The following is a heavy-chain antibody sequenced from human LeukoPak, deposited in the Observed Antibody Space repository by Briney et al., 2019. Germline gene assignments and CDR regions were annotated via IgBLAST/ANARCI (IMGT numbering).Heavy chain of an antibody. CDR1: GYSFTSYW. V-gene: IGHV5-51*01. CDR2: IYPGDSDT. CDR3: ARGAIDFWSGPYHGYFDY. J-gene: IGHJ4*02. Sequence: GESLKISCKGSGYSFTSYWIGWVRQMPGKGLEWMGIIYPGDSDTRYSPSFQGQVNISADKSISTAYLQWSSLKASDTAMYYCARGAIDFWSGPYHGYFDYWGQGTLVTVSS. D-gene: IGHD3-3*01.